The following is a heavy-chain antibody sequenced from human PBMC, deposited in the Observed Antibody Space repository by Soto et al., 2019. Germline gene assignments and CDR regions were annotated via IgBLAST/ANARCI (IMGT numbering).Heavy chain of an antibody. V-gene: IGHV4-59*01. CDR1: GCSISSYY. CDR3: ARRYGGNCDY. CDR2: IYYSGST. Sequence: SETLSLTCTVSGCSISSYYWSWIRQPPGKGLEWIGYIYYSGSTNYNPSLKSRVTISVDTSKNQFSLKLSSVTAADTAVYYCARRYGGNCDYWGRGTLVTVSS. D-gene: IGHD3-16*01. J-gene: IGHJ4*02.